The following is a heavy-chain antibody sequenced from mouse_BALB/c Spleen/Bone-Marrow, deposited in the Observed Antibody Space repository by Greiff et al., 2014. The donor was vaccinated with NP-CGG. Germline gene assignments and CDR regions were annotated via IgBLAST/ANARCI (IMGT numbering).Heavy chain of an antibody. CDR1: GYTFTSYV. CDR2: INPYNDAT. Sequence: VHVKQSGPELVKPEASVKMSCKASGYTFTSYVIHWVKQKPGQGLEWIGYINPYNDATKFNERFKGKATLTSDKSSSTAYMVLSSLTSEDSAVYYCAREGVDYFDYWGQGTTLTVSS. V-gene: IGHV1-14*01. CDR3: AREGVDYFDY. J-gene: IGHJ2*01.